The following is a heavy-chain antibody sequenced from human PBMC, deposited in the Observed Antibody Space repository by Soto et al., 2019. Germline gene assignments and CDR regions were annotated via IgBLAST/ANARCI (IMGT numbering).Heavy chain of an antibody. CDR3: AKALSHDSPFDY. CDR1: GFTFIDYA. Sequence: EVQLLESGGGLVQPGGSLRLSCTASGFTFIDYAMSWVRQAPGKRLEWVSLISGGGGTTQYADSVKGRFTTARDNSKTTVYLQMNSLRVEDTAVYFCAKALSHDSPFDYWGQGTLVTVSS. D-gene: IGHD1-1*01. CDR2: ISGGGGTT. V-gene: IGHV3-23*01. J-gene: IGHJ4*02.